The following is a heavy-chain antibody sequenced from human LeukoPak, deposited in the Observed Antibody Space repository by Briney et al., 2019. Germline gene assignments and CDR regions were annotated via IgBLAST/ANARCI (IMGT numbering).Heavy chain of an antibody. V-gene: IGHV1-69*01. Sequence: GASVKVSCKASGGTFSSYAISWVRQAPGQGLEWMGGIIPIFGTANYAQKFQGRVTITADESTSTAYMELSSLRSEDTAVYYCARAPLSLRFLTFDPWGQGTLVTVSS. J-gene: IGHJ5*02. CDR3: ARAPLSLRFLTFDP. D-gene: IGHD3-3*01. CDR2: IIPIFGTA. CDR1: GGTFSSYA.